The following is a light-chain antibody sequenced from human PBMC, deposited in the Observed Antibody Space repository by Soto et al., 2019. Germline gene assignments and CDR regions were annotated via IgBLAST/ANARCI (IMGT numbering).Light chain of an antibody. CDR1: SSDVGGYNY. J-gene: IGLJ2*01. Sequence: QSALTQPASVSGSPGQSITISCTGTSSDVGGYNYVSWYQQHPGKAPKLMIYDVNNRPSGVSNRFSGSKSGNTASLTISGLQAEDEADYYCSSYTCSSTYVVVGGGTKLTVL. CDR3: SSYTCSSTYVV. V-gene: IGLV2-14*01. CDR2: DVN.